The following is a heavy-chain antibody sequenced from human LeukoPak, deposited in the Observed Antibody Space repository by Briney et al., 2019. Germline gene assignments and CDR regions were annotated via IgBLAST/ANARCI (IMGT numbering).Heavy chain of an antibody. CDR2: ISSSGSTI. Sequence: GGSLRLSCAASGFTFSDYYMSWIRQAPGKGLEWVSYISSSGSTIYYADSVKGRFTISRDNSKNTLYLQMNSLRAEDTAVYYCAKSLGWVRAAFDIWGQGTMVTVSS. CDR3: AKSLGWVRAAFDI. V-gene: IGHV3-11*01. D-gene: IGHD1-26*01. J-gene: IGHJ3*02. CDR1: GFTFSDYY.